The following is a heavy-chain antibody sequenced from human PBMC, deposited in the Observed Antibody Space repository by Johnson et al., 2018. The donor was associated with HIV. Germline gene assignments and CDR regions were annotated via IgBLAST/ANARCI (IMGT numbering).Heavy chain of an antibody. V-gene: IGHV3-74*02. CDR1: GFTFSSYW. CDR2: ISSDGSST. J-gene: IGHJ3*01. D-gene: IGHD1-1*01. CDR3: ARSGPNWAFDF. Sequence: VQLVESGGGLVQPGGSLILSCAASGFTFSSYWMHWVRQAPGKGQVWVSRISSDGSSTYYADPEKGRFTISRDKAKNTMFVTMNSLRAEETAVYYCARSGPNWAFDFWGQGTMVTVSS.